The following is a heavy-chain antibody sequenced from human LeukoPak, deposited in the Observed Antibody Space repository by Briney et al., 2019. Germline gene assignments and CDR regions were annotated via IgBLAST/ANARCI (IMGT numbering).Heavy chain of an antibody. J-gene: IGHJ4*02. Sequence: GGSLRLSCAASGFTFSSYGMHWVRQAPGKGLEWVAFIRYDGSNKYYADSVKGRFTISRDNSKNTLYLQMNSLRAEDTTVYYCAKDGNYYDSSSYYLRYWGQGTLVTVSS. CDR1: GFTFSSYG. V-gene: IGHV3-30*02. CDR3: AKDGNYYDSSSYYLRY. D-gene: IGHD3-22*01. CDR2: IRYDGSNK.